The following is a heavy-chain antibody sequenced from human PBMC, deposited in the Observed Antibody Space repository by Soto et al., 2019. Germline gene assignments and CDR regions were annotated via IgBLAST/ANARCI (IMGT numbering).Heavy chain of an antibody. D-gene: IGHD5-12*01. Sequence: PGGSLRLSCAASGFTFSDYSINWVRQAPGKGLEWVSSISSSSSYIYYADSVKGRFTISRDNAKNSLYLQMNSLRAEDTAVYYCARVRDIVGYMDVWGKGTTVTVSS. J-gene: IGHJ6*03. CDR2: ISSSSSYI. CDR3: ARVRDIVGYMDV. CDR1: GFTFSDYS. V-gene: IGHV3-21*01.